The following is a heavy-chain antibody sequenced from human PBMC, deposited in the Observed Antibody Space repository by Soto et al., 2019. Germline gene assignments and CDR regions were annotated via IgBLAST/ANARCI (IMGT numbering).Heavy chain of an antibody. Sequence: GGSLRLSCAASGFTFSGYAMHWVRQASGKGLEWVGRIRSKANSYATAYAASVKGRFTISRDDSKNTAYLQMNSLKTEDTAVYYCTRQLYYYDSSGYYPDFYYYGMDVWGQGTTVTVSS. J-gene: IGHJ6*02. V-gene: IGHV3-73*01. D-gene: IGHD3-22*01. CDR1: GFTFSGYA. CDR3: TRQLYYYDSSGYYPDFYYYGMDV. CDR2: IRSKANSYAT.